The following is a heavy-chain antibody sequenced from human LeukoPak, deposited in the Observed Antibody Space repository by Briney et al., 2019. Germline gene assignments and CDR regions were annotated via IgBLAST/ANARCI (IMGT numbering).Heavy chain of an antibody. D-gene: IGHD6-13*01. Sequence: GGSLRLSCAASGFTFSSYGMHWVRQAPGKGLEWVAVIWYDGSNKYYADSVKGRFTISRDNSKNTLYLQMNSLRAEDTAVYYCAREDSSSWQLDYWGQGTLVTVPS. J-gene: IGHJ4*02. CDR1: GFTFSSYG. V-gene: IGHV3-33*01. CDR3: AREDSSSWQLDY. CDR2: IWYDGSNK.